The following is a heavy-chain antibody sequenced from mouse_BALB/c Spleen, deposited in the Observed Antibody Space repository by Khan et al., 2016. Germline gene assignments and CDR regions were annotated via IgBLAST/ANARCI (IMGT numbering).Heavy chain of an antibody. V-gene: IGHV3-2*02. CDR3: ARTARIKY. Sequence: EVKLEESGPGLVKPSQSLSLTCTVTGYSITSGYGWTWIRQFPGNKLELMGYISYSGSTNYNPSLKSRISITRDTSTNQFFLQLNSVTTEDTATYYCARTARIKYWGQGTTLTVSS. J-gene: IGHJ2*01. CDR2: ISYSGST. CDR1: GYSITSGYG. D-gene: IGHD1-2*01.